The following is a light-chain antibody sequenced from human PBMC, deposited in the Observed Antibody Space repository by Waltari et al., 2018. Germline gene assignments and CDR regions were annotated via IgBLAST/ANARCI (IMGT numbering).Light chain of an antibody. CDR1: YSNVGNNV. CDR2: RSD. CDR3: ASWDDSLNGRWV. Sequence: QSELTQPPSASGTPGQKVTISCSGRYSNVGNNVVNWYQQFPGTAPNLLIYRSDQRPSGVPDRFSGSKSGTSASRAISGLRSDDEADYYCASWDDSLNGRWVFGGGTKLTVL. V-gene: IGLV1-44*01. J-gene: IGLJ2*01.